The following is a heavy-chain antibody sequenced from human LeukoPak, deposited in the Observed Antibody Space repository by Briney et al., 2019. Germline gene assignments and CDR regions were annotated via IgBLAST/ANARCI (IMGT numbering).Heavy chain of an antibody. CDR1: GGSISSYY. J-gene: IGHJ4*02. CDR3: ARRYYDFWSGYYPTQYYFDY. V-gene: IGHV4-34*01. D-gene: IGHD3-3*01. Sequence: PSETLSLTCTVSGGSISSYYWSWIRQPPGKGLEWIGEINHSGSTNYNPSLKSRVTISVDTSKNQFSLKLSSVTAADTAVYYCARRYYDFWSGYYPTQYYFDYWGQGTLVTVSS. CDR2: INHSGST.